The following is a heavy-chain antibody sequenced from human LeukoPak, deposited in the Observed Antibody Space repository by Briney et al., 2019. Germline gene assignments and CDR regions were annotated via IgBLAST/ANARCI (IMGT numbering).Heavy chain of an antibody. CDR3: ARDLAARGNYYYYYMDV. Sequence: SVKISCKASGYTFTSYDINWVRQAPGQGLEWMGGIIPIFGTANYAQKFQGRVTITADESTSTAYMELSSLRSEDTAVYYCARDLAARGNYYYYYMDVWGKGTTVTVSS. J-gene: IGHJ6*03. CDR2: IIPIFGTA. V-gene: IGHV1-69*13. CDR1: GYTFTSYD. D-gene: IGHD6-6*01.